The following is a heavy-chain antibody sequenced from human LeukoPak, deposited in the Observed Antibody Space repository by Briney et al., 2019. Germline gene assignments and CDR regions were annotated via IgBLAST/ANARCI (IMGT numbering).Heavy chain of an antibody. Sequence: PSETLSLTCTVSGGSISSYYWSWIRQPPGKGLEWIGYIYYSGSTNYNPSLKSRVTISVDTSKNQFSLKLSSVTAADTAVYYCARSFGSGWYFDYWGQGTLVTVSS. CDR3: ARSFGSGWYFDY. J-gene: IGHJ4*02. D-gene: IGHD6-19*01. CDR2: IYYSGST. V-gene: IGHV4-59*01. CDR1: GGSISSYY.